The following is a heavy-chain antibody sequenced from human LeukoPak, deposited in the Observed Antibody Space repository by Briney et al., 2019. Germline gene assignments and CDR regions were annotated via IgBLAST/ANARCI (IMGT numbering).Heavy chain of an antibody. CDR3: ARTYSSSSGEYFQH. D-gene: IGHD6-13*01. CDR1: GYTFTGYY. V-gene: IGHV1-2*02. J-gene: IGHJ1*01. CDR2: INPNSGGT. Sequence: GASVKVSCKASGYTFTGYYMHWVRQAPGQGLEWMGWINPNSGGTNYAQEFQGRVTMTRDTSISTAYMELSRLRSDDTAVYYCARTYSSSSGEYFQHWGQAPWSP.